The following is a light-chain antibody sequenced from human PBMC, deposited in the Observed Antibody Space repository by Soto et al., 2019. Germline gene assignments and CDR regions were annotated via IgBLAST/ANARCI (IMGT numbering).Light chain of an antibody. J-gene: IGLJ2*01. CDR3: RSYASSSTLV. Sequence: QSALTQPASVSGSPGQSIAISCTGTSSDIGSYHYVSWYQHHPGKAPKLIIYEVSNRPSGVSDRFSGSKSGNTASLTISGLQAEDEAYYYCRSYASSSTLVFGGGTKLTVL. CDR2: EVS. CDR1: SSDIGSYHY. V-gene: IGLV2-14*01.